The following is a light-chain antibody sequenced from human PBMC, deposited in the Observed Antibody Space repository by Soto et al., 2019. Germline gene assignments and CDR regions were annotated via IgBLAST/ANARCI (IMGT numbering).Light chain of an antibody. CDR1: QSVSSSY. Sequence: EIVLTQSPGTLALSPGERATLSCRASQSVSSSYLAWYQKKPGQAPRLVIYGASSRATGIPARFSGSGSGTDFTLTIRSLETEDFAVYYCQQRTNWPPWTFGQGTKVDIK. CDR2: GAS. J-gene: IGKJ1*01. CDR3: QQRTNWPPWT. V-gene: IGKV3D-20*02.